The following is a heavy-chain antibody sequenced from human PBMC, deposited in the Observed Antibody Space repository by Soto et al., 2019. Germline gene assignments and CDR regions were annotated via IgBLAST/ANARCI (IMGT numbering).Heavy chain of an antibody. CDR3: AKERPTTTAFDY. Sequence: GGSLRLSCAASGFTFSRDVMSWVRQAPGKGLEWVSLITDNGGSTYYADSVKGRFTISRDNSKNTLFLQMNSLRAEDTAVYYCAKERPTTTAFDYWGQGALVTVSS. CDR2: ITDNGGST. J-gene: IGHJ4*02. CDR1: GFTFSRDV. D-gene: IGHD4-17*01. V-gene: IGHV3-23*01.